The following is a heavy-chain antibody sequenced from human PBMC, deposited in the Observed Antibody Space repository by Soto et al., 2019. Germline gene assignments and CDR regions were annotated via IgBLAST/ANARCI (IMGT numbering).Heavy chain of an antibody. V-gene: IGHV1-24*01. J-gene: IGHJ3*02. D-gene: IGHD6-19*01. Sequence: ASVKVSCKVSGYTLSELSMHWVRQAPGKGLEWMGGLDPEDGETIYAQKFQGRVTMTEYTSTDTAYMELSSLRSEDTAVYYCATSPRGMAVFDIWGQGTMVTVSS. CDR1: GYTLSELS. CDR3: ATSPRGMAVFDI. CDR2: LDPEDGET.